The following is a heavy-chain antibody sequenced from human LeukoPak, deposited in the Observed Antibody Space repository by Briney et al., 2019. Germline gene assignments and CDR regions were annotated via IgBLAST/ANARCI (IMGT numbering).Heavy chain of an antibody. D-gene: IGHD6-13*01. Sequence: PGGSLRLSCAASGFTFSDFGMHWVRQAPGKGLEWVATLWYDGSNKYYADFVKGRFTISRDNSKNTLYLQANSLRAEDTAVYYCASGLYINSWGDYWGQGTLVTVSS. CDR2: LWYDGSNK. CDR1: GFTFSDFG. CDR3: ASGLYINSWGDY. V-gene: IGHV3-33*01. J-gene: IGHJ4*02.